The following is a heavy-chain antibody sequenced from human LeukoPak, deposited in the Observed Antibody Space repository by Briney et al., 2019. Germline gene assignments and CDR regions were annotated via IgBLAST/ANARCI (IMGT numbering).Heavy chain of an antibody. Sequence: SETLSLTCTVSGGSISSSSYYWGWIRQPPGKGLEWIGSIYYSGSTYYNPSVKSRVTISVDTSKNQFSLKLSSVTAADTAVYYCARRSIVGATNSDYWGQGTLVTVSS. CDR3: ARRSIVGATNSDY. V-gene: IGHV4-39*01. J-gene: IGHJ4*02. CDR1: GGSISSSSYY. CDR2: IYYSGST. D-gene: IGHD1-26*01.